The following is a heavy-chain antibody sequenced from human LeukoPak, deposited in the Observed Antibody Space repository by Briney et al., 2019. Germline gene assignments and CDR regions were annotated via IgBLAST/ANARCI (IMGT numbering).Heavy chain of an antibody. CDR1: GDNFNRHW. Sequence: GESLKISCKGSGDNFNRHWIGWVRQMPGKGLEWMGIIYPGDSDTRYSPSFQGQVTISADKSISTAYLQWSSLKASDTAMYYCARPKYTSSWYYFDYWGQGTLVTVSS. V-gene: IGHV5-51*01. CDR3: ARPKYTSSWYYFDY. CDR2: IYPGDSDT. D-gene: IGHD6-13*01. J-gene: IGHJ4*02.